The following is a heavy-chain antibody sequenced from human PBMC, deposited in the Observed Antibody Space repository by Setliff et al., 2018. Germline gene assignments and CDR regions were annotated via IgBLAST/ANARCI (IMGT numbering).Heavy chain of an antibody. J-gene: IGHJ4*01. Sequence: GGSLRLSCAASPGFSFTDFWMHWVRQPPGKGLEWVSRISPDGREIYYAGSVKGRFTISRDNSKNTVSLQMNSLRVEDAGRYYCVRLLDVDYWGQGTLVTVSS. D-gene: IGHD1-26*01. CDR1: PGFSFTDFW. CDR2: ISPDGREI. V-gene: IGHV3-74*01. CDR3: VRLLDVDY.